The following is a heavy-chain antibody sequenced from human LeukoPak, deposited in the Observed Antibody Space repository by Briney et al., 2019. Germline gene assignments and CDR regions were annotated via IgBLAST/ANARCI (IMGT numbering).Heavy chain of an antibody. D-gene: IGHD3-22*01. CDR1: GGSFSGYY. Sequence: SETLSLTCAVYGGSFSGYYWSWIRQPPGKGLGWIGEINHSGSTNYNPSLKSRVTISVDTSKNQFSLKLSSVTAADTAVYYCARGAYYYDSSGYYYGIPTRPPCFDYWGQGTLVTVSS. V-gene: IGHV4-34*01. J-gene: IGHJ4*02. CDR3: ARGAYYYDSSGYYYGIPTRPPCFDY. CDR2: INHSGST.